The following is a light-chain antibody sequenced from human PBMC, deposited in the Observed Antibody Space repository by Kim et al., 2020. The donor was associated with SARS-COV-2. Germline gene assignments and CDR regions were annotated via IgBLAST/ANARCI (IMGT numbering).Light chain of an antibody. CDR2: DAS. J-gene: IGKJ1*01. Sequence: EVVLTQSPGTLSLSPGERATLSCRASQSVSTYVAWYQQKPGQAPRLLIYDASNRATGIPARFSGSGSGTDFTLTISSLEPEDFVVYYCQQRGNWPWTFGQGTKVDIK. CDR1: QSVSTY. CDR3: QQRGNWPWT. V-gene: IGKV3-11*01.